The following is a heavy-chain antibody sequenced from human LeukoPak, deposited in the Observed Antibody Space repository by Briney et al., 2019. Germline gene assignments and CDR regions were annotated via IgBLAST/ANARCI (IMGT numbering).Heavy chain of an antibody. Sequence: GGSLRLSCAASGFTFSSYSMNWVRQAPGKGLEWVSSISSSSSYIYCADSVKGRFTISRDNAKNSLYLQMNSLRAEDTAVYYCARAVGGYYDSSGYPDYWGQGTLVTVSS. D-gene: IGHD3-22*01. J-gene: IGHJ4*02. CDR2: ISSSSSYI. CDR1: GFTFSSYS. V-gene: IGHV3-21*01. CDR3: ARAVGGYYDSSGYPDY.